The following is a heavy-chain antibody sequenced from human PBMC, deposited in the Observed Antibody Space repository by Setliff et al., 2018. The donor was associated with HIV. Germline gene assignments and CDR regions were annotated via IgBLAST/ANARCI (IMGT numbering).Heavy chain of an antibody. J-gene: IGHJ3*01. Sequence: ASVKVSCKASGYSFTSYAISWVRQAPGQGLEWMAWISPNSGYTLFAQKLQGRVTMTIDTSTSTAYMELRSLRSDDTAVYYCARTYVLRIEVAGGAFDVWGQGTMVTVSS. CDR1: GYSFTSYA. CDR3: ARTYVLRIEVAGGAFDV. D-gene: IGHD6-19*01. V-gene: IGHV1-18*01. CDR2: ISPNSGYT.